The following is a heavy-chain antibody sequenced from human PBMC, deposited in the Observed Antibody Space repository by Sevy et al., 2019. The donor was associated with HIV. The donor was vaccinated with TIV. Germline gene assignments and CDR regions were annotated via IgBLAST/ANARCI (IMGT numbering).Heavy chain of an antibody. CDR3: ARHAREAWRGSGVYYNVTDGFDP. D-gene: IGHD3-10*01. CDR2: IITKNHGGTP. J-gene: IGHJ5*02. V-gene: IGHV3-49*04. Sequence: GGSLRLSCTGSGFNIADYYMTWVRQAPGKGLDWVGFIITKNHGGTPEYGASMKGRFTISREDSKNTIYLQMHSLKTEDTGIYYCARHAREAWRGSGVYYNVTDGFDPWGQGTLVTVSS. CDR1: GFNIADYY.